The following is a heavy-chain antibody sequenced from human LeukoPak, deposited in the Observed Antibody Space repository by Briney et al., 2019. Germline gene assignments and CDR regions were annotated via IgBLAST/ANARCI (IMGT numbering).Heavy chain of an antibody. V-gene: IGHV3-53*04. Sequence: QPGGSLRLSCAASGFTVSSNYMSWVRQAPGRGLEWVSVIDSGGSTYYADSVKGRFTISRHNSKNTLYLQMNSLRAEDTAVYYCAKGIAAAGTSGDYFDYWGQGTLVTVSS. CDR1: GFTVSSNY. CDR2: IDSGGST. D-gene: IGHD6-13*01. J-gene: IGHJ4*02. CDR3: AKGIAAAGTSGDYFDY.